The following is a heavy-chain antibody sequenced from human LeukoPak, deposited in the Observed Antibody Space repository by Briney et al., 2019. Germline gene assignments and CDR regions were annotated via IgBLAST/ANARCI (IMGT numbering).Heavy chain of an antibody. D-gene: IGHD1-26*01. V-gene: IGHV3-20*04. J-gene: IGHJ5*02. Sequence: PGGSLRLSCAASGFTFDDYGMSWVRQAPGKGLEWVSGINWNGSSTGYADSVKGRFTISRDNAKNSLYLQMNSLRAEDTALYYCARALPVVGAISLNWFDPWGQGTLVTVSS. CDR2: INWNGSST. CDR1: GFTFDDYG. CDR3: ARALPVVGAISLNWFDP.